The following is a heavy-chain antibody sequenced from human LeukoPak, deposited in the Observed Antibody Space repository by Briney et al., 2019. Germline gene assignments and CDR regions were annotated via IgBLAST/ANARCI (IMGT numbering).Heavy chain of an antibody. Sequence: GGSLRHSCAASGFTFSSFAMIWVPQPPGKGLEWVSSIFPTSREIHYADYVRGRFTISSDNSKSPLALQMNILRAEDTAIFYCPADSQVMLPFESWGQGTLVTVSS. CDR1: GFTFSSFA. CDR2: IFPTSREI. D-gene: IGHD2-8*01. J-gene: IGHJ4*02. CDR3: PADSQVMLPFES. V-gene: IGHV3-23*01.